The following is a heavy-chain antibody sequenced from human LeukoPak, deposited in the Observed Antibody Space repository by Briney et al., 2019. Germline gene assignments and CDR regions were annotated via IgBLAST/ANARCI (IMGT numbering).Heavy chain of an antibody. CDR2: ISYDGSNK. J-gene: IGHJ3*02. V-gene: IGHV3-30*04. CDR1: GFTFSSYA. Sequence: PGRSLRLSCAASGFTFSSYAMHWVRQAPGKGPEWVAVISYDGSNKYYADSVKGRFTISRDNSKNTLYLQMNSLRAEDTAVYYCARANSGYDYPSDAFDIWGQGTMVTVSS. CDR3: ARANSGYDYPSDAFDI. D-gene: IGHD5-12*01.